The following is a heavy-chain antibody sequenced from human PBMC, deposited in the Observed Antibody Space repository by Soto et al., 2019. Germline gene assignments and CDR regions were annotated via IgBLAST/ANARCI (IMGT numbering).Heavy chain of an antibody. D-gene: IGHD3-16*01. J-gene: IGHJ3*02. V-gene: IGHV3-23*01. Sequence: GGSLILSCAASGFTFSSYAMSWVRQAPGKGLEWVSAISGSGGSTYYADSVKGRFTISRDNSKNTLYLQMNSLRAEDTAVYYCANSRGDQAAFDIWGQGTMVTVSS. CDR2: ISGSGGST. CDR1: GFTFSSYA. CDR3: ANSRGDQAAFDI.